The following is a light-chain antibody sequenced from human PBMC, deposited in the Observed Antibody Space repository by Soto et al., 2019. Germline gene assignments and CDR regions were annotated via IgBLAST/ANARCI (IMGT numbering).Light chain of an antibody. Sequence: QSALTQPASVSGSPGQSITISCTGTSSYIGAYNFVSWYQQHPGKAPKLMLYDVNIRPSGVSNRFSGSKSGNTASLTISGRQAEDEADYYCTSWTTSTTMIFGGGTKVTVL. CDR3: TSWTTSTTMI. V-gene: IGLV2-14*03. J-gene: IGLJ2*01. CDR2: DVN. CDR1: SSYIGAYNF.